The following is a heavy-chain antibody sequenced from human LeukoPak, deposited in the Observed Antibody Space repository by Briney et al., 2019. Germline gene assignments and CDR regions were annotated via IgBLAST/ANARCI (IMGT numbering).Heavy chain of an antibody. J-gene: IGHJ4*02. CDR1: GFTFSSYA. Sequence: GGSLRLSCAASGFTFSSYAMHWVRQAPGKGLEWVAVISYDGSNKYYADSVKGRFTISRDNSKNTLYLQMNNLRAEDTAVYYCRGIVEWLSQPTNDYWGQGTLVTDSS. CDR2: ISYDGSNK. V-gene: IGHV3-30*14. CDR3: RGIVEWLSQPTNDY. D-gene: IGHD3-3*01.